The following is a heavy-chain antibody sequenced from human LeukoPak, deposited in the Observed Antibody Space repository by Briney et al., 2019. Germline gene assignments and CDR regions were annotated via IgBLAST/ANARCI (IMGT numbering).Heavy chain of an antibody. J-gene: IGHJ4*02. Sequence: ASVKVSCKASGYTFTGYYMHWVRQAPGQGLEWMGWINPNSGGTTYAQKFQGRVTMTRDTSISTAYMELSRLRSDDTAVYYCARGAVAGTSFDYWGQGTLVTVSS. CDR1: GYTFTGYY. V-gene: IGHV1-2*02. D-gene: IGHD6-19*01. CDR3: ARGAVAGTSFDY. CDR2: INPNSGGT.